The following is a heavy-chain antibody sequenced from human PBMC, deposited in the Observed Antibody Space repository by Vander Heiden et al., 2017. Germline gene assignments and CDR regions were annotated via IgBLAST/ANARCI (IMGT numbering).Heavy chain of an antibody. J-gene: IGHJ6*02. CDR1: GFTFSSYG. CDR3: ARGDYVWGSYRHYYYYGMDV. Sequence: QVQLVESGGGVVQPGRSLRLSCAASGFTFSSYGMHGVRQAPGKGLEWVAVIWYDGSNKYYADSVKGRFTISRDNSKNTLYLQMNSLRAEDTAVYYCARGDYVWGSYRHYYYYGMDVWGQGTTVTVSS. V-gene: IGHV3-33*01. D-gene: IGHD3-16*02. CDR2: IWYDGSNK.